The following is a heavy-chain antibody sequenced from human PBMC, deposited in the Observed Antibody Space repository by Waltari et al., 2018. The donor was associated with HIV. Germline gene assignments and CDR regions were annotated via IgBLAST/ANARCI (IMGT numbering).Heavy chain of an antibody. CDR2: ISSLGSEV. CDR1: GFTFRSYT. D-gene: IGHD3-10*01. Sequence: EVQLVESGGGPVKPGGSLRLSCAASGFTFRSYTMNWVRQAPGKGLEWVSSISSLGSEVFYADSVKGRFTISRDNDKSSLYLQMTSLRVEDTSLYYCARAGDFDFWGQGILVTVSS. J-gene: IGHJ4*02. V-gene: IGHV3-21*02. CDR3: ARAGDFDF.